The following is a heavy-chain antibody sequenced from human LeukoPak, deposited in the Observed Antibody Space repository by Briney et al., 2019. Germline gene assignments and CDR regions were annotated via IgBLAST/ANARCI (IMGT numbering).Heavy chain of an antibody. D-gene: IGHD1-26*01. CDR1: GYTFTAYY. V-gene: IGHV1-2*06. J-gene: IGHJ5*02. CDR3: AKLGIGSTTRAWFDP. CDR2: INPNSGDT. Sequence: ASVKVSCKASGYTFTAYYIHWVRQAPGQGLDWMGRINPNSGDTNYAQKFQGSVTLTRDTSINTAYMELSRLRPDDTAVYYCAKLGIGSTTRAWFDPWGQGTLVTVSS.